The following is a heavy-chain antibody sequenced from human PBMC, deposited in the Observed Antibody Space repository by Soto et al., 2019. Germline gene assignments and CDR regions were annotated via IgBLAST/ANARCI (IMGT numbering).Heavy chain of an antibody. CDR1: GFTFSSYA. CDR2: ISGSGGST. CDR3: ASHYDMWSGYLSPVDY. V-gene: IGHV3-23*01. Sequence: GGSLRLSCAASGFTFSSYAMSWVRQAPGKGLEWVSAISGSGGSTYYADSVKGRFTISRDNSKNTLYLEMNSLRDEDTAVYYCASHYDMWSGYLSPVDYWGQGTLVTVSS. D-gene: IGHD3-3*01. J-gene: IGHJ4*02.